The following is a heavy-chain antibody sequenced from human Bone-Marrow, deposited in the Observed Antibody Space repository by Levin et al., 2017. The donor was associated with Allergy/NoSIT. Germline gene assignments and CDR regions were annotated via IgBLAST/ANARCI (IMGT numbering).Heavy chain of an antibody. CDR1: GGSISSYY. Sequence: SCTVSGGSISSYYWNWIRQPPGKGLEWIGYIYYSGITSYNPSLKSRVTISVDTSKNQFSLKLSSVIAADTAVYYCASLNWNYGQDYWGQGTRVTVSS. D-gene: IGHD1-7*01. J-gene: IGHJ4*02. CDR3: ASLNWNYGQDY. V-gene: IGHV4-59*08. CDR2: IYYSGIT.